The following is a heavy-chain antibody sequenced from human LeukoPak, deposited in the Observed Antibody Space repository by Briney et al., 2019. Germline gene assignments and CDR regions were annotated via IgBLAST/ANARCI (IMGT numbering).Heavy chain of an antibody. CDR2: IYYSGST. Sequence: SETLSLTCTVSGGSISSYYWSWIRQPPGKGLEWIGYIYYSGSTNYNPSLKSRVTISVDTSKNQFSLKLSSVTAADTAVYYCARAYSGYGLYYYYYMDVWGKGTTVTISS. D-gene: IGHD5-12*01. CDR3: ARAYSGYGLYYYYYMDV. J-gene: IGHJ6*03. CDR1: GGSISSYY. V-gene: IGHV4-59*01.